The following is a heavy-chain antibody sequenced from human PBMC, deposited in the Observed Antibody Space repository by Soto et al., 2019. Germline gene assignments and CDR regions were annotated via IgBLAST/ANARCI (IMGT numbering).Heavy chain of an antibody. CDR3: ASPPPTVTRRYYYYGMDV. D-gene: IGHD4-17*01. V-gene: IGHV3-30-3*01. CDR1: GFTFSSYA. CDR2: ISYDGSNK. J-gene: IGHJ6*02. Sequence: SCAASGFTFSSYAMHWVRQAPGKGLEWVAVISYDGSNKYYADSVKGRFTISRDNSKNTLYLQMNSLRAEDTAVYYCASPPPTVTRRYYYYGMDVWGQGTTVTVSS.